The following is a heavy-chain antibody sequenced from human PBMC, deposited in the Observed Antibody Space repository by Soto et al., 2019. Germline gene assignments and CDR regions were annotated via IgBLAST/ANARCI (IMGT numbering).Heavy chain of an antibody. CDR1: GASISVHSYY. CDR2: SYYSGTT. CDR3: TRRYNWNGNYFDP. J-gene: IGHJ5*02. Sequence: SETLSLTCTVSGASISVHSYYWTWIRQPPGKGLEWIGSSYYSGTTYFNPSLKSRATISVDTSKNQFSLRLTSVTAADTAIYYCTRRYNWNGNYFDPWGPGALVTVSS. V-gene: IGHV4-39*01. D-gene: IGHD1-20*01.